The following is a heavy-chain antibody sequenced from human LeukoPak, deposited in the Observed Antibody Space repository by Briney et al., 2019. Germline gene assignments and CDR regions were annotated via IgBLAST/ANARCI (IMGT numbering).Heavy chain of an antibody. CDR3: ARGIVLTGYASFDY. J-gene: IGHJ4*02. CDR2: ANHNGGT. CDR1: GGSISSYY. V-gene: IGHV4-34*01. Sequence: PSETLSLTCTVSGGSISSYYWTWIRQPPEKGLEWIGEANHNGGTNYSPSLKSRITISVDTSKNQFSLKLNSVTAADTAVYFCARGIVLTGYASFDYWGQGTPVTVSS. D-gene: IGHD2-8*02.